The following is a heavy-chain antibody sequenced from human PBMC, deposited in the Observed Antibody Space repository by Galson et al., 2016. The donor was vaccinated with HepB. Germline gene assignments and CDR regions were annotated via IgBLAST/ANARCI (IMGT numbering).Heavy chain of an antibody. J-gene: IGHJ2*01. V-gene: IGHV1-18*01. CDR1: GYTFGSYG. Sequence: SVKVSCKAEGYTFGSYGVTWVRQAPGQGLEWMGWISGHNGDRTYAQMFQDRLTMTTDTSTGTTYMELRNLRSDDTAVYYCARVGCRGSSGYEYRDFEMWGRGTLVSVSS. D-gene: IGHD2-2*01. CDR2: ISGHNGDR. CDR3: ARVGCRGSSGYEYRDFEM.